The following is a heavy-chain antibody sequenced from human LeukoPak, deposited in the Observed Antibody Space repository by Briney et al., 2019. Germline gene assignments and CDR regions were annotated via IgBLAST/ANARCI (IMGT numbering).Heavy chain of an antibody. CDR1: GFTFDDYA. D-gene: IGHD5-18*01. CDR2: ISWYSGSI. Sequence: GGSLRLPCAASGFTFDDYAMHWVRQAPGKGLEWVSGISWYSGSIGYADSVKGRFTISRDNAKNSLYLQMNSLRAEDTALYYCAKGGYSYAYGMDVWGQGTTVTVSS. J-gene: IGHJ6*02. V-gene: IGHV3-9*01. CDR3: AKGGYSYAYGMDV.